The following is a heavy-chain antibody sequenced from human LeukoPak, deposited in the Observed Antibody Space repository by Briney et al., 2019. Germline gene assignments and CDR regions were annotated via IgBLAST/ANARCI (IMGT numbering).Heavy chain of an antibody. CDR3: ARMVSSAWRQSDL. J-gene: IGHJ5*02. CDR1: GDSISSYKW. Sequence: SETLSLTRSVSGDSISSYKWWNWVRQSPGKGLEWIGEIHLNGNTNYNPSLKSRVTMSIDKSRNQLSLNLSSVTAADTAVYYCARMVSSAWRQSDLWGQGTLVTVSS. CDR2: IHLNGNT. D-gene: IGHD3-22*01. V-gene: IGHV4/OR15-8*02.